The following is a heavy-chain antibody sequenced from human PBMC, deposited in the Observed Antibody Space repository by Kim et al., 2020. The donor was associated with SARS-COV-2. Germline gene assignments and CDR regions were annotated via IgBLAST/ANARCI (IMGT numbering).Heavy chain of an antibody. D-gene: IGHD3-9*01. CDR3: ARGELRYFEIVDY. V-gene: IGHV3-66*01. J-gene: IGHJ4*02. Sequence: YADAGKGRLTITRDNSKNRLYLQMKSMRAEDTAVYYCARGELRYFEIVDYRGQGALVTVSS.